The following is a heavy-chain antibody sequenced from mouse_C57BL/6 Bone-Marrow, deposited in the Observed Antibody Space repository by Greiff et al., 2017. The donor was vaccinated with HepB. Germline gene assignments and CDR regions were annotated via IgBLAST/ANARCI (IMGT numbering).Heavy chain of an antibody. CDR1: GFTFSSYA. CDR2: ISDGGSYT. V-gene: IGHV5-4*01. J-gene: IGHJ3*01. D-gene: IGHD4-1*01. CDR3: ARDQLTGSRFAY. Sequence: EVQLKESGGGLVKPGGSLKLSCAASGFTFSSYAMSWVRQTPEKRLEWVATISDGGSYTYYPDNVKGRFTISRDNAKNNLYLQMSHLKSEDTAMYYCARDQLTGSRFAYWGQGTLVTVSA.